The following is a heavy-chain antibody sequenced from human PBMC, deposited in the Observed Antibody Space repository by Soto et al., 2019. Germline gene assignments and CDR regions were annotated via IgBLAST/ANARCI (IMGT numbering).Heavy chain of an antibody. CDR3: AREIRYFDWLLAGAWFDP. CDR2: IYYSGST. V-gene: IGHV4-30-4*01. J-gene: IGHJ5*02. Sequence: KTSETLSLTCTVSGGSISSGDYYWSWIRQPPGKGLEWIGYIYYSGSTYYNPSLKSRVTISVDTSKNQFSLKLSSVTAADTAVYYCAREIRYFDWLLAGAWFDPWGQGTLVTVSS. CDR1: GGSISSGDYY. D-gene: IGHD3-9*01.